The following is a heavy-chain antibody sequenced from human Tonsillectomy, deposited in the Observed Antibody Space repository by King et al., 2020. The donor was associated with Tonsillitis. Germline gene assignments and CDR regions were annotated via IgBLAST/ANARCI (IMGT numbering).Heavy chain of an antibody. J-gene: IGHJ4*02. CDR3: AKGSYVSTGPFYY. Sequence: QLVESGGGVVQPGGSLRLSCAASGFTFSSYGMHWVRQAPGKGLEWVAFIRDDGSNKYYADSVKGRFTISRDNSKNTLVLQMNSLRAEDTTVYYCAKGSYVSTGPFYYWGQGTLVTVSS. V-gene: IGHV3-30*02. CDR1: GFTFSSYG. D-gene: IGHD4-17*01. CDR2: IRDDGSNK.